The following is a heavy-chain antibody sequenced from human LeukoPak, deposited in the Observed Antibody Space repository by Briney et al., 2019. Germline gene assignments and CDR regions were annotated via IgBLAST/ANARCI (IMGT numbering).Heavy chain of an antibody. J-gene: IGHJ1*01. Sequence: PSQTLSLTCTVSGGSISSGGYYWGWIRQPPGKGLEWIGSIYYSGSTYYNPSLKSRVTISVDTSKNQFSLKLSSVTAADTAVYYCARHAIAVAGVPKYFQHWGQGTLVTVSS. CDR3: ARHAIAVAGVPKYFQH. V-gene: IGHV4-39*01. CDR2: IYYSGST. CDR1: GGSISSGGYY. D-gene: IGHD6-19*01.